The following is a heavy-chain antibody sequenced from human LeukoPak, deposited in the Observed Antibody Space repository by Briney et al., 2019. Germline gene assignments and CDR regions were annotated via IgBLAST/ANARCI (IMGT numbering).Heavy chain of an antibody. V-gene: IGHV3-43*02. CDR3: AKVLGYYDSSGYYQEGGFDY. J-gene: IGHJ4*02. Sequence: GGSLRLSCAASGFTLSSYAMSWVRQAPGKGVEWVSLISGDGGSTYYADSVNGPFTISRANSKNSLYLQMNSLRTEDTALYYCAKVLGYYDSSGYYQEGGFDYWGQGTLVTVSS. CDR1: GFTLSSYA. D-gene: IGHD3-22*01. CDR2: ISGDGGST.